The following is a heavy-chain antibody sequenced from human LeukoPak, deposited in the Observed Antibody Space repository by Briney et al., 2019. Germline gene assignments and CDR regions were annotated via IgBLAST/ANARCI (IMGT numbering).Heavy chain of an antibody. CDR1: GFTFSSYS. CDR3: ARDGEKEGQLGY. Sequence: GGSLRLSCAASGFTFSSYSMNWVRQAPGKGLEWVSSISSSSSYIYYADTVKGRFTISRDNAKNSLYLQMNSLRAEDTAVYYCARDGEKEGQLGYWGQGTLVTVSS. V-gene: IGHV3-21*01. D-gene: IGHD3-10*01. J-gene: IGHJ4*02. CDR2: ISSSSSYI.